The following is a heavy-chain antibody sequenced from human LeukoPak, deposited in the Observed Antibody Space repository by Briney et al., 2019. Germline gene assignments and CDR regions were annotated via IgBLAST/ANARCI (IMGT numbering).Heavy chain of an antibody. D-gene: IGHD3-10*01. CDR1: GFTFSSYA. V-gene: IGHV3-30-3*01. CDR3: ARVDYYGSGSYYSFLDYYYGMDV. Sequence: PGGSLRLSCAASGFTFSSYAMHWVRQAPGKGLEWVAVISYDGSNKYYADSVKGRFTISRDNSKNTLYLQMNSLRAEDTAVYYCARVDYYGSGSYYSFLDYYYGMDVWGQGTTVTVSS. CDR2: ISYDGSNK. J-gene: IGHJ6*02.